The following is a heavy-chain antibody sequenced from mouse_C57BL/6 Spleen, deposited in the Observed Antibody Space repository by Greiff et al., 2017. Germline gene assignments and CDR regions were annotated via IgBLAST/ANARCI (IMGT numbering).Heavy chain of an antibody. J-gene: IGHJ3*01. V-gene: IGHV1-18*01. CDR2: INPNNGGT. CDR1: GYTFTDYN. CDR3: ATVGGAY. D-gene: IGHD1-1*02. Sequence: EVQVVESGPELVKPGASVKIPCKASGYTFTDYNMDWVKQSHGKSLEWIGDINPNNGGTIYNQKFKGKATLTVDKSSSTAYMELRSLTSEDTAVYYCATVGGAYWGQGTLVTVSA.